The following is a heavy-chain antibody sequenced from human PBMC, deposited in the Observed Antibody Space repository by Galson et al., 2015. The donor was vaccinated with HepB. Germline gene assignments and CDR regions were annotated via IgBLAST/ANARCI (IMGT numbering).Heavy chain of an antibody. CDR1: GFTFSSYA. V-gene: IGHV3-21*01. Sequence: SLRLSCAASGFTFSSYAMSWVRQAPGKGLEWVSSISSSSSYIYYADSVKGRFTISRDNAKNSLYLQMNSLRAEDTAVYYCARGEPQRGIQLWLPKTFDYWGQGTLVTVSS. D-gene: IGHD5-18*01. CDR3: ARGEPQRGIQLWLPKTFDY. CDR2: ISSSSSYI. J-gene: IGHJ4*02.